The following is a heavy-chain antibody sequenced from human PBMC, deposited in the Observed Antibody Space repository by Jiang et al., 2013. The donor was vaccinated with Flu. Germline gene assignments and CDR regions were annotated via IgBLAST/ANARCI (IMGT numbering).Heavy chain of an antibody. Sequence: GSGLVKPSETLSLTCTVSGGSISSSTYSWGWIRQPPGKGLEWIGSIYYSGSTYYNPSLKSRVAISVDTSKNQFSLKLSSVTAADTAVYYCRTSTGFYIVEDFFDHVGPGNPGHRLL. D-gene: IGHD3-9*01. J-gene: IGHJ4*02. V-gene: IGHV4-39*07. CDR3: RTSTGFYIVEDFFDH. CDR1: GGSISSSTYS. CDR2: IYYSGST.